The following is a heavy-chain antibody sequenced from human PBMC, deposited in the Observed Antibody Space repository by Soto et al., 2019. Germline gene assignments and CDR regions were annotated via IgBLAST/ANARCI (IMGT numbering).Heavy chain of an antibody. J-gene: IGHJ6*02. CDR3: ARDAGSSGYYYGYYYYYGMDV. CDR2: ISAYNGNT. D-gene: IGHD3-22*01. V-gene: IGHV1-18*01. CDR1: GYTFTSYG. Sequence: GASVKVSCKASGYTFTSYGISWVRQAPGQGLEWMGWISAYNGNTNYAQKLQGRVTMTTDTSTSTAYMELRSLRSDDTAVYYCARDAGSSGYYYGYYYYYGMDVWGQGPTVTVSS.